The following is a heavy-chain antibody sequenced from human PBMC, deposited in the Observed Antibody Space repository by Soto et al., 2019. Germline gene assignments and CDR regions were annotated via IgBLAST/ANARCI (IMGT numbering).Heavy chain of an antibody. Sequence: VGSRELSCAASGFTFSSYAMNWVRQAPGKGLEWVALISYDGRHKNYADSVKGRITISRDNSKNILYLQMSALRAEDTAIYYCVRSKSRHCGNDCYMFDLWGQGTLVTVSS. CDR3: VRSKSRHCGNDCYMFDL. CDR1: GFTFSSYA. CDR2: ISYDGRHK. V-gene: IGHV3-30*04. D-gene: IGHD2-21*02. J-gene: IGHJ5*02.